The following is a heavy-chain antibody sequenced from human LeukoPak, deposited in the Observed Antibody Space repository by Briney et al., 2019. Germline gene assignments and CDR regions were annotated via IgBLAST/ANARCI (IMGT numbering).Heavy chain of an antibody. CDR1: GFTFSNYW. Sequence: GGSLRLSCAASGFTFSNYWMHWVRQGPGKELVWISRINSDGSSTSYADPVKGRFTISRDNPKNTLYLQMNSLRPEDTAVYYCARGGFGGYDSSFDYWGQGTLVTVSS. V-gene: IGHV3-74*01. D-gene: IGHD5-12*01. CDR2: INSDGSST. J-gene: IGHJ4*02. CDR3: ARGGFGGYDSSFDY.